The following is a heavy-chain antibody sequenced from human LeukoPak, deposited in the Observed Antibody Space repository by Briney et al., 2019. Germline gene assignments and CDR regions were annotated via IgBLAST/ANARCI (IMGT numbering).Heavy chain of an antibody. Sequence: PGRSLRLSCAASGFTFSSYGMHWVRQAPGKGLEWVAVISYDGSNKYYADSVKGRFTISRDNSKNTLYLQMNSLRAEDTAVYYCAKPRLYYDYVGHFDYWGQGTLVTVSS. CDR2: ISYDGSNK. CDR1: GFTFSSYG. J-gene: IGHJ4*02. CDR3: AKPRLYYDYVGHFDY. D-gene: IGHD3-16*01. V-gene: IGHV3-30*18.